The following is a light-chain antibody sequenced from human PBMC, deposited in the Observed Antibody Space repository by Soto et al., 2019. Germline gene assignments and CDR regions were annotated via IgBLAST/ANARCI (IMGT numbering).Light chain of an antibody. CDR1: QDISNS. CDR2: AAS. Sequence: DIQMTQSPSSLSASIGDRATITCRTSQDISNSLAWYQQKPGKAPKLLIFAASTLQSGVPSRFSGGGSGTEFTLTTSSLQPEDVATYYCQKYNFAPWTFGQGTKVEI. CDR3: QKYNFAPWT. J-gene: IGKJ1*01. V-gene: IGKV1-27*01.